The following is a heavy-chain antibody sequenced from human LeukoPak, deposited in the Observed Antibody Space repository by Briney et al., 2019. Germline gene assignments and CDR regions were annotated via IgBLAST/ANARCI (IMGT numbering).Heavy chain of an antibody. CDR2: ISNVGTI. CDR3: AKNGGLPTENYYMDA. Sequence: PGGSLRLSCAASGFTFRSYAMTWVRQAPGKGLEWVSEISNVGTINYAGSVKGRFTMSRDNSKNTLYLQMNSLRAEDTAVYYCAKNGGLPTENYYMDARGKGTTVTVSS. D-gene: IGHD4-17*01. CDR1: GFTFRSYA. V-gene: IGHV3-23*01. J-gene: IGHJ6*03.